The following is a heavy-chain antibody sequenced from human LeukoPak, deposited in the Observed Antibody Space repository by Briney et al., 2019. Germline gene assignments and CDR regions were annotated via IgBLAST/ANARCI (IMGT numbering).Heavy chain of an antibody. D-gene: IGHD1-26*01. Sequence: SETLSLTCTVSGGSISGSNYYWGWVRQPPGKGLEWIGSIYYSGSTYYNPSLKSRVTISVDTSKNQFSLNLSSVTAADTAVYYCARHNGRSGIYGYYFDYWGQGALVTVSS. CDR1: GGSISGSNYY. J-gene: IGHJ4*02. CDR2: IYYSGST. CDR3: ARHNGRSGIYGYYFDY. V-gene: IGHV4-39*01.